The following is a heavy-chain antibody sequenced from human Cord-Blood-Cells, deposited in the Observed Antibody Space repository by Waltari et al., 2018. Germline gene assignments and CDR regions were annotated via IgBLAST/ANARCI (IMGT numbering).Heavy chain of an antibody. V-gene: IGHV4-38-2*02. CDR1: GYSISSGYY. Sequence: QVQLQESGPGLVKHSETLSLTCTVSGYSISSGYYWGWIRQPPGKGLEWIGSIYNSGSTAYTPALKSRVTRSLDTSKNQFSRKLSSVTAADTAVYYCARGPYNWNYQVDAFDIWGQGTMGTVSS. CDR2: IYNSGST. J-gene: IGHJ3*02. CDR3: ARGPYNWNYQVDAFDI. D-gene: IGHD1-7*01.